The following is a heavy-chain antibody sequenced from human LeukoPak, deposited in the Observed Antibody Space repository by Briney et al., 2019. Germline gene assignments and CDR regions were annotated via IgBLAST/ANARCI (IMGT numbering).Heavy chain of an antibody. CDR3: ARVYYDILTGYYGMDV. Sequence: SETLSLTCAVSGGSISSSNWWSWVRQPPGKGLEWIGGIYHSGSTNYNPSLKSRVTISVDKSKNQFSLKLSSVTAADTAVYYCARVYYDILTGYYGMDVWGKETTVTVSS. V-gene: IGHV4-4*02. J-gene: IGHJ6*04. CDR1: GGSISSSNW. CDR2: IYHSGST. D-gene: IGHD3-9*01.